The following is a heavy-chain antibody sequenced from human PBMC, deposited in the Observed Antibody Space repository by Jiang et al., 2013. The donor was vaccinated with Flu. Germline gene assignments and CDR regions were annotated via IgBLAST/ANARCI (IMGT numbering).Heavy chain of an antibody. D-gene: IGHD3-9*01. Sequence: LLKPSETLSLTCAVYGGSFSGYYWSWIRQPPGKGLEWIGEINHSGSTNYNPSLKSRVTISVDTSKNQFSLKLSSVTAADTAVYYCARGDILTGYPFDYWGQGTLVTVSS. CDR2: INHSGST. CDR3: ARGDILTGYPFDY. V-gene: IGHV4-34*01. J-gene: IGHJ4*02. CDR1: GGSFSGYY.